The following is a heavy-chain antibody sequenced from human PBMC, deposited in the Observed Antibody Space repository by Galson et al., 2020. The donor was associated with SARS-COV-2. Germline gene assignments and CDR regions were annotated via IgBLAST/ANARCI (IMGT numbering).Heavy chain of an antibody. D-gene: IGHD6-13*01. Sequence: SVKVSCKASGGTFSSYAISWVRQAPGQGLEWMGGIIPIFGTANYAQKFQGRVTITADESTSTAYMELSSLRSEDTAVYYCAIHSSSWYRFEEGYYYGMDVWGQGTTVTVSS. V-gene: IGHV1-69*13. J-gene: IGHJ6*02. CDR3: AIHSSSWYRFEEGYYYGMDV. CDR1: GGTFSSYA. CDR2: IIPIFGTA.